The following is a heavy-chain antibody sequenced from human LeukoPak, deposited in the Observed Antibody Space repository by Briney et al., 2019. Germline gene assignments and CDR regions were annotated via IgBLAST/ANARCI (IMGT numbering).Heavy chain of an antibody. J-gene: IGHJ4*02. D-gene: IGHD3-10*01. CDR3: AKSGTMVRGVILDY. CDR2: ISGSGDTT. CDR1: EFTFSSCA. V-gene: IGHV3-23*01. Sequence: PGGSLRLSCAASEFTFSSCAMSWVRQAPGKGLEWVSAISGSGDTTYYADSVKGRFTISRDDSKNTLYLQMNSLRAEDTAAYYCAKSGTMVRGVILDYWGQGTLVTVSS.